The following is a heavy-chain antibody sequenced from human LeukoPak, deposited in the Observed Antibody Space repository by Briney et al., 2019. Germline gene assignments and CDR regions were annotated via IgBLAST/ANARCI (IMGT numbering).Heavy chain of an antibody. Sequence: GGSLRLSCAASGFTFSDYRMTWVRQAPGKGLEWVANIKQDGSEIYYVVSVRGRFTISRDNTKNSLYLQMNSLRAEDTAVYYCARDSGYSSSWYSVIDYWGQGTLVTVSS. D-gene: IGHD6-13*01. V-gene: IGHV3-7*01. CDR2: IKQDGSEI. J-gene: IGHJ4*02. CDR3: ARDSGYSSSWYSVIDY. CDR1: GFTFSDYR.